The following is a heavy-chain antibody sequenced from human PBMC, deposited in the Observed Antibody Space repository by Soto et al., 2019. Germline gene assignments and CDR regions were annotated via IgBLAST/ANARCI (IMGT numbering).Heavy chain of an antibody. CDR2: ISSSSSYI. D-gene: IGHD6-13*01. V-gene: IGHV3-21*01. CDR1: GFTFSSYS. CDR3: ARDPHRSSSWYIYYYYGMDV. Sequence: PGGSLRLSCAASGFTFSSYSMNWVRQAPGKGLEWVSSISSSSSYIYYADSVKGRFTISRDNAKNSLYLQMNSLRAEDTAVYYCARDPHRSSSWYIYYYYGMDVWGQGTTVTVSS. J-gene: IGHJ6*02.